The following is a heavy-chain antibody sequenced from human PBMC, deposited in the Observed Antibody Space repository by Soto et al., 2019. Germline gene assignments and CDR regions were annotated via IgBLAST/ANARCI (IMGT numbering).Heavy chain of an antibody. Sequence: QVQLVQSGAEVKRPGSSVKVSCKASGDTFTFYTINWVRQAPGLGLEWMGRINPILSMSNYAQRFQGRVTMTADKSTGTAYMELSSLRSEDTAIYFCASSYGSGYRAFDYGGQGALVTVSS. CDR2: INPILSMS. CDR1: GDTFTFYT. D-gene: IGHD3-10*01. CDR3: ASSYGSGYRAFDY. V-gene: IGHV1-69*02. J-gene: IGHJ4*02.